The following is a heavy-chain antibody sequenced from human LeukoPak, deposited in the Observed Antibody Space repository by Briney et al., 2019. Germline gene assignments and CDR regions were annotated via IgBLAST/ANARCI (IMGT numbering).Heavy chain of an antibody. D-gene: IGHD1-1*01. J-gene: IGHJ4*02. CDR1: GFTFSSYW. Sequence: GGSLRLSCAASGFTFSSYWMSWVRQAPGKGLEWVANIKQDGSEKYYADSMKGRFTISRDNAKNSLYLQMNSLRAEDTAVYYCARDRATGEHDYWGQGTLVTVSS. CDR3: ARDRATGEHDY. V-gene: IGHV3-7*01. CDR2: IKQDGSEK.